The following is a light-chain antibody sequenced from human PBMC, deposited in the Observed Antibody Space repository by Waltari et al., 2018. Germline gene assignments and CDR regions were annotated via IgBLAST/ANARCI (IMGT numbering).Light chain of an antibody. CDR1: SPNLGHNY. CDR2: DND. Sequence: QSVLPQPPSVSAAPGQNVTISCSGSSPNLGHNYVSWYQHLPGRAPKLLIYDNDKRYSGIPDRFSGSKSSTSATLGITGLQTGDEADYYCVAWDNSLSAVLFGGGTKLTVL. CDR3: VAWDNSLSAVL. J-gene: IGLJ2*01. V-gene: IGLV1-51*01.